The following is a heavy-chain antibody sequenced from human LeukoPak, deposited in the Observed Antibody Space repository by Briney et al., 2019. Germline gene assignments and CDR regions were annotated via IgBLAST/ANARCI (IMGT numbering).Heavy chain of an antibody. Sequence: ASVKVSCKASGYTFPSYFMHWVRQAPGQGLEWMGIIYPTGGGTTYAQKFQGRVTMTRDTSTSTVYMELSSLRSDDTAVYYCARTAARRFDYWGQGTLVTVSS. CDR1: GYTFPSYF. CDR3: ARTAARRFDY. CDR2: IYPTGGGT. J-gene: IGHJ4*02. V-gene: IGHV1-46*01. D-gene: IGHD6-6*01.